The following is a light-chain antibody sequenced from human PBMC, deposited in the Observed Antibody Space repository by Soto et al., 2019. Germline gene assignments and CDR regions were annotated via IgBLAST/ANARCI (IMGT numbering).Light chain of an antibody. V-gene: IGLV2-14*01. J-gene: IGLJ1*01. Sequence: QSVLTQPASVSGSPGQSITISCTGTSSDVGGYNYVSWYQQHPGEAPKLIIFEVNSRPSGISSRFSGSKSGNTASLTISGLQAEDEAEYYCSSYTSRSTLVFGTGTKVTVL. CDR1: SSDVGGYNY. CDR3: SSYTSRSTLV. CDR2: EVN.